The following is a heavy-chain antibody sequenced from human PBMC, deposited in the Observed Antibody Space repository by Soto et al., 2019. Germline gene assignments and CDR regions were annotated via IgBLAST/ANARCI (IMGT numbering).Heavy chain of an antibody. CDR2: IIPIFGTA. CDR3: ASRGGIDYGDYSGNYYYYGMDV. CDR1: GGTFSSYA. V-gene: IGHV1-69*12. J-gene: IGHJ6*02. D-gene: IGHD4-17*01. Sequence: QVQLVQSGAEVKKPGSSVKVSCKASGGTFSSYAISWVRQAPGQGLEWMGGIIPIFGTANYAQKFQGRVTITADESTSTAYMELSSLRSEDTAVYYCASRGGIDYGDYSGNYYYYGMDVWGQGTTVTVSS.